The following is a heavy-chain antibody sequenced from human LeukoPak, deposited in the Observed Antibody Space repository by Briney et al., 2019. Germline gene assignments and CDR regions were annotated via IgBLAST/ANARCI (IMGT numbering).Heavy chain of an antibody. V-gene: IGHV4-4*02. CDR3: ARVSDSGYYAIYYYYGMDV. J-gene: IGHJ6*02. CDR1: GGSISSSNW. D-gene: IGHD3-22*01. CDR2: IYHSGST. Sequence: SETLSLTCAVSGGSISSSNWWSWVRQPPGKGLEWIGEIYHSGSTNYNPSLKSRVTISVDKSKNQFSLKLSSVTAADTAAYYCARVSDSGYYAIYYYYGMDVWGQGTTVTVSS.